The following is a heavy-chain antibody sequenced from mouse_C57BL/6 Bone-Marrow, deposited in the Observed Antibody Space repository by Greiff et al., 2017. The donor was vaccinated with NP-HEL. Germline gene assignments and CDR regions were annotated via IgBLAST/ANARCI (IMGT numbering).Heavy chain of an antibody. V-gene: IGHV7-3*01. Sequence: EVQLVESGGGLVQPGGSLSLSCAASGFTFTDYYMSWVRQPPGKALEWLGFIRNKANGYTTEYSGSVKGRFTISRDNSQSILYLQMNALRAEDSATYYCARFPSGYFDVWGTGTTVTVSS. CDR2: IRNKANGYTT. J-gene: IGHJ1*03. CDR3: ARFPSGYFDV. CDR1: GFTFTDYY.